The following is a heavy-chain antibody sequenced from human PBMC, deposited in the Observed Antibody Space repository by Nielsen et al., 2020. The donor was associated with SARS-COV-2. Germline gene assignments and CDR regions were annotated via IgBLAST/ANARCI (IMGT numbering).Heavy chain of an antibody. V-gene: IGHV1-2*04. CDR3: ASEGRLGYCSSTSCDTNAFDI. CDR2: INPNSGGT. Sequence: WVRQAPGQGLEWMGWINPNSGGTNYAQKFQGWVTMTRDTSISTAYMELSSLRSEDTAVYYCASEGRLGYCSSTSCDTNAFDIWGQGTMVTVSS. J-gene: IGHJ3*02. D-gene: IGHD2-2*02.